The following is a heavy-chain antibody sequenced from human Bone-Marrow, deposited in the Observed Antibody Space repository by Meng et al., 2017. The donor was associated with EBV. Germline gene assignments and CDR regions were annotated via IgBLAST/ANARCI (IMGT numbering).Heavy chain of an antibody. CDR2: IIPIFGTA. Sequence: QGHVVQCGAEVKKPGSSGKVSCKASGGTFSSYAISWVRQAPGQGLEWMGGIIPIFGTANYAQKFQGRVTITADKSTSTAYMELSSLRSEDTAVYYCARLYGSGAIDYWGQGTLVTVSS. CDR1: GGTFSSYA. CDR3: ARLYGSGAIDY. V-gene: IGHV1-69*06. D-gene: IGHD3-10*01. J-gene: IGHJ4*02.